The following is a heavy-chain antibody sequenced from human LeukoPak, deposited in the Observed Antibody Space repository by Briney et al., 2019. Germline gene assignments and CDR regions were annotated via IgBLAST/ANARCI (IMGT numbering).Heavy chain of an antibody. CDR2: IRYDGNNK. D-gene: IGHD6-13*01. CDR1: GFTFSNYG. Sequence: GGSLRLSCAASGFTFSNYGMHWVRQAPGKGLEWVAFIRYDGNNKYYADSVKGRFTISRDNSKNTLYLQMNSLRAEDTAVYYCAKVGRSSRHYFDYWGQGTLVTVSS. CDR3: AKVGRSSRHYFDY. V-gene: IGHV3-30*02. J-gene: IGHJ4*02.